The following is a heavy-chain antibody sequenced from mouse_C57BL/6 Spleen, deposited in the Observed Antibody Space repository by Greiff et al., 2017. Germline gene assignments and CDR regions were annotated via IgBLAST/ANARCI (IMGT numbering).Heavy chain of an antibody. CDR1: GYAFSSSW. CDR2: IYPGDGDT. Sequence: VKLQESGPELVKPGASVKISCKASGYAFSSSWMNWVKQRPGKGLEWIGRIYPGDGDTNYNGKFKGKATLTADKSSSTAYMQLSSLTSEDSAVYYCARYCYGSKGYWGQGTTLTVSS. J-gene: IGHJ2*01. V-gene: IGHV1-82*01. CDR3: ARYCYGSKGY. D-gene: IGHD1-1*01.